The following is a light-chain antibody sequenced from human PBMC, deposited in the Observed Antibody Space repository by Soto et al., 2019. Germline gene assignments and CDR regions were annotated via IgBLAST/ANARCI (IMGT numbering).Light chain of an antibody. Sequence: DIQMTQSPSTLSASVGDRVTITCRASQSIKTWLAWYQHKPGKAPNLLIYDASSLESGVPSRFSGSGFGTEFALTISSLQPDDFAPYYCQQYDTSSPGFTFGQGTKLEIK. CDR3: QQYDTSSPGFT. CDR1: QSIKTW. J-gene: IGKJ2*01. CDR2: DAS. V-gene: IGKV1-5*01.